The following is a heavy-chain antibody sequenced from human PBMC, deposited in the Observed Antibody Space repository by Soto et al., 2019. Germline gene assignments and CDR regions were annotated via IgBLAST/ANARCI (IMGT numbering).Heavy chain of an antibody. V-gene: IGHV3-33*01. CDR3: ARDEGLMVYARYYYYYGMDV. J-gene: IGHJ6*02. CDR2: IWYDGSNK. Sequence: PGGSLRLSCAASGFTFSSYGMHWVRQAPGKGLEWVAVIWYDGSNKYYADSVKGRFTISRDNSKNTLYLQMNSLRAEDTAVYYCARDEGLMVYARYYYYYGMDVWGQGTMVTVS. CDR1: GFTFSSYG. D-gene: IGHD2-8*01.